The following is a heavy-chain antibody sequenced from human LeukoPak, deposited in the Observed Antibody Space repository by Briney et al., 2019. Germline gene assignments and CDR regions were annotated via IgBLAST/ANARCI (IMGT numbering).Heavy chain of an antibody. Sequence: PGGSLRLSCAASGFSFNSYAMNWVRQVPGKGLEWVSDITGPADVTTYADSVKGRFTISRDNSKNTVFLQMDSLRAEDTAVYYCAKDRWSGDGYNSLDYWGQGTLVTVSS. D-gene: IGHD5-24*01. CDR3: AKDRWSGDGYNSLDY. J-gene: IGHJ4*02. V-gene: IGHV3-23*01. CDR2: ITGPADVT. CDR1: GFSFNSYA.